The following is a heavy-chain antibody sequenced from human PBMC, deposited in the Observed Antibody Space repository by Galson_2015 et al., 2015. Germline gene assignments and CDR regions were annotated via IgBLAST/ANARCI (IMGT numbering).Heavy chain of an antibody. CDR3: ARVFGGGNQVDY. J-gene: IGHJ4*02. V-gene: IGHV4-59*01. CDR2: IYNGGST. Sequence: ETLSLTCAVSGDSINTNFWNWVRQPPGKGLEWIGYIYNGGSTNYNPSFQSRASMSVDTSTNQFSLRLTSVTAADTAIYYCARVFGGGNQVDYWGQGTLVTVSS. CDR1: GDSINTNF. D-gene: IGHD3-16*01.